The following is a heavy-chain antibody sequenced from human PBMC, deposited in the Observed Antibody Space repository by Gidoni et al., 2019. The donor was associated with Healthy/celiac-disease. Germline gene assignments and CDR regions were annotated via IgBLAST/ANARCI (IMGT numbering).Heavy chain of an antibody. Sequence: QVQLVQSGAEVKKPGSSVKVSCKASGGTFSSYAISWVRQAPGQGLEWMGGIIPIFGTANYAQKFQGRVTITADESTSTAYMELSSLRSEDTAVYYWARERAYCGGDCYRGGRAFDPWGQGTLVTVSS. J-gene: IGHJ5*02. CDR3: ARERAYCGGDCYRGGRAFDP. D-gene: IGHD2-21*02. CDR2: IIPIFGTA. V-gene: IGHV1-69*01. CDR1: GGTFSSYA.